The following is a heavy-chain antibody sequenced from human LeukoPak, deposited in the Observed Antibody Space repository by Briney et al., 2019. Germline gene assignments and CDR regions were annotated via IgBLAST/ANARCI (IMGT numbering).Heavy chain of an antibody. CDR2: IIPIFGTA. V-gene: IGHV1-69*13. CDR1: GGTFISYA. D-gene: IGHD2-21*02. CDR3: ARDYSTYRGGDCYFDY. Sequence: ASVKVSCKASGGTFISYAISWVRQAPGQGLEWMGGIIPIFGTANYAQKFQGRVTITVDESTSTAYMELSSLRSEDTAVYYCARDYSTYRGGDCYFDYWGQGTLVTVSS. J-gene: IGHJ4*02.